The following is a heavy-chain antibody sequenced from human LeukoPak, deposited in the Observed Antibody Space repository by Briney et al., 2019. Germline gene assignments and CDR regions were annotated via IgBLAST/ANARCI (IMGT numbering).Heavy chain of an antibody. CDR3: AKDRYSSGWFPPDY. J-gene: IGHJ4*02. D-gene: IGHD6-19*01. Sequence: GGSLRLSCAASGFTFSNAWMSWVRQAPGKGLEWVGRIKSKTDGGTTDYAAPVKGRFTISRDDSKNTLYLQMNSLRAEDTAVYYCAKDRYSSGWFPPDYWGQGTLVTVSS. CDR1: GFTFSNAW. V-gene: IGHV3-15*01. CDR2: IKSKTDGGTT.